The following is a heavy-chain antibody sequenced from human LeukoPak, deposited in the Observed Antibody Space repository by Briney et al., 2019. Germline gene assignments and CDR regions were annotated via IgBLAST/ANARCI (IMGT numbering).Heavy chain of an antibody. V-gene: IGHV4-39*07. D-gene: IGHD3-3*01. CDR2: IYYSGST. CDR3: ASARLRITIFGVVIDAFDI. Sequence: SETLSLTCTVSGGSISSSSYYWGWIRQPPGKGLEWIGSIYYSGSTYYNPSLKSRVTISVDTSKNQFSLKLSSVTAADTAVYYCASARLRITIFGVVIDAFDIWGQGTMVTVSS. J-gene: IGHJ3*02. CDR1: GGSISSSSYY.